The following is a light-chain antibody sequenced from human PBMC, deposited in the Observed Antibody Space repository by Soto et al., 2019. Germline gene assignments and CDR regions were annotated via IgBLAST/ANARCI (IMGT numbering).Light chain of an antibody. CDR2: LNSDGSH. J-gene: IGLJ3*02. V-gene: IGLV4-69*01. Sequence: QLVLTQSPSASASLGASVKLTCTLSSGHSSYAIAWYQQQPEKGPRYLMKLNSDGSHTRGDGIPDRFSGSSSGAERYLTISSLQSDDEADYYCQTWGTGYWVFGGGTKVTVL. CDR3: QTWGTGYWV. CDR1: SGHSSYA.